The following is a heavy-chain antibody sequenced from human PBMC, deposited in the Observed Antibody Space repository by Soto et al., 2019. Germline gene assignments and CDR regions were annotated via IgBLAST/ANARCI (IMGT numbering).Heavy chain of an antibody. V-gene: IGHV5-51*01. J-gene: IGHJ6*02. CDR2: IYPGDSDT. CDR3: ARPAYYYDSSGNYYGMDV. D-gene: IGHD3-22*01. Sequence: GESLKISCKGSGYSFTSYWIGWGRQMPGKGLEWMGIIYPGDSDTRYSPSFQGQVTISADKSISTAYLQWSSLKASDTAMYYCARPAYYYDSSGNYYGMDVRGQGTTVTVSS. CDR1: GYSFTSYW.